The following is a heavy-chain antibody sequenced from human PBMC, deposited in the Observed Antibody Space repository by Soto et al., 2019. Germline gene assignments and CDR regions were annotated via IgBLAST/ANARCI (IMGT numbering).Heavy chain of an antibody. CDR1: GFTFTNHG. CDR3: ARDIGSFADYYGMDA. D-gene: IGHD3-10*01. Sequence: QVQLVESGGGVVQPGKSLRLSCAASGFTFTNHGMEWVRQAPGKGPEWLAVLSPDGRNKYYADSVKGRFTISRDNSKNTAYLDMNSLKAEDTGVYYCARDIGSFADYYGMDAWGLGTTVTVSS. CDR2: LSPDGRNK. J-gene: IGHJ6*02. V-gene: IGHV3-30*03.